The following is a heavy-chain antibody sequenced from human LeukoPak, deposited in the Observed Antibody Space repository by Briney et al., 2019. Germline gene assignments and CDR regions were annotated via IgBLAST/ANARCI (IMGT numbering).Heavy chain of an antibody. V-gene: IGHV4-59*01. CDR3: ALGDWSSTSCYVFDY. D-gene: IGHD2-2*01. CDR1: GGYISSYY. Sequence: PSETLSLTCTVSGGYISSYYWSWIRQPPGKGLEWIGYIFNSGSTNYNPSLKSRVTISVDTSKNQFSPKLRSVTAADTAVYFCALGDWSSTSCYVFDYWGQGTLVTVSS. CDR2: IFNSGST. J-gene: IGHJ4*02.